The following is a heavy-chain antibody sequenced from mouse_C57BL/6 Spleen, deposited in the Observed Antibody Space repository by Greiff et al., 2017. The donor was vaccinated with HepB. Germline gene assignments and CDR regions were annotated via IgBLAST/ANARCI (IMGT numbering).Heavy chain of an antibody. J-gene: IGHJ4*01. CDR3: TRMGWLQRHYAMGY. Sequence: QVQLQQSGAELVRPGASVTLSCKASGYTFTDYEMHWVKQTPVHGLEWIGAIDPETGGTAYNQKFKGKAILTADKSSSTAYMELRSLTSEDSAVYDCTRMGWLQRHYAMGYWGQGTSVTVSS. CDR1: GYTFTDYE. CDR2: IDPETGGT. D-gene: IGHD2-3*01. V-gene: IGHV1-15*01.